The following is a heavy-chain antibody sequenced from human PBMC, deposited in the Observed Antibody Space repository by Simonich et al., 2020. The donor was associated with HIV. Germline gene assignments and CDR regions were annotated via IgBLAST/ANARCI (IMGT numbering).Heavy chain of an antibody. Sequence: EVQLVQSGAEVKKPGATVKISCKVSGYPFTDDYIHWVQQAPGKGVEWMGLVAPEDGEAVFEAKVQDRVTITADTSTDTAYRELSGLRSEDTAVYYCATPSLAATAFDYWGQGTLVTVSS. V-gene: IGHV1-69-2*01. CDR3: ATPSLAATAFDY. J-gene: IGHJ4*02. D-gene: IGHD2-15*01. CDR2: VAPEDGEA. CDR1: GYPFTDDY.